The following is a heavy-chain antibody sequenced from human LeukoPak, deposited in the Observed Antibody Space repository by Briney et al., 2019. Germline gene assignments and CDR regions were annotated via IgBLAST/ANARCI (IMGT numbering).Heavy chain of an antibody. Sequence: SETLSLTCTVSGDSVASGGYYWNWIRQPPGKGLEWIGYIYYSVSTNYNLSLKSRVTISVDTSENQFSLKLTSVTAADTAVYYCARGGRGRNWFDPWGQEPWSPSLQ. CDR2: IYYSVST. D-gene: IGHD3-10*01. V-gene: IGHV4-61*08. CDR3: ARGGRGRNWFDP. CDR1: GDSVASGGYY. J-gene: IGHJ5*02.